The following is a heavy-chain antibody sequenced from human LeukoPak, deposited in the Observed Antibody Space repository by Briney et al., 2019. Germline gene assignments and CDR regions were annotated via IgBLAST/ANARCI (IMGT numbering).Heavy chain of an antibody. CDR1: GFSFTNYW. V-gene: IGHV3-7*01. J-gene: IGHJ6*03. CDR2: IKQDGTAK. Sequence: PGGSLRLSCAASGFSFTNYWMSWVRQAPGKGLEWVANIKQDGTAKYYVDSVKGRFTISRDNAKSSLFLQMNSLGAEDTAIYYCARVEGTTIFGLGQHPHYYYYYMDVWGKGTTVTVSS. D-gene: IGHD3-3*01. CDR3: ARVEGTTIFGLGQHPHYYYYYMDV.